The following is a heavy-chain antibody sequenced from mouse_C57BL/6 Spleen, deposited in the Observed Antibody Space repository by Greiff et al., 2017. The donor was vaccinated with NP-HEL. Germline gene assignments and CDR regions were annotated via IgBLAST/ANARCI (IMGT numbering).Heavy chain of an antibody. Sequence: VQLQQSGPGLVQPSQSLSITCTVSGFSLTSYGVHWVRQSPGKGLEWLGVIWSGGSTAYNAAFISRLSISKDNSKSQVFFKMNRLQADDTAIYYWARKRGANDDDDEGYAMDYWGQGTSVTVSS. D-gene: IGHD2-4*01. CDR3: ARKRGANDDDDEGYAMDY. V-gene: IGHV2-2*01. CDR1: GFSLTSYG. J-gene: IGHJ4*01. CDR2: IWSGGST.